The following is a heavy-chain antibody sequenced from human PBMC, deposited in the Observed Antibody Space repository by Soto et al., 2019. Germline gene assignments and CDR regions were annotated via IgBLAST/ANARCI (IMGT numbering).Heavy chain of an antibody. Sequence: QVQLVESGGGVVQPGRSLRLSCAASGFTFSSYGMHWVRQAPGKGLEWVAVISYDGSNKYYADSVKGRFTISRDNSKNTLYRQLNSLRAEDTAVYYCAKDLHKYSSSPAFDDLGQGTLVTVSS. V-gene: IGHV3-30*18. CDR1: GFTFSSYG. D-gene: IGHD6-6*01. CDR3: AKDLHKYSSSPAFDD. J-gene: IGHJ4*02. CDR2: ISYDGSNK.